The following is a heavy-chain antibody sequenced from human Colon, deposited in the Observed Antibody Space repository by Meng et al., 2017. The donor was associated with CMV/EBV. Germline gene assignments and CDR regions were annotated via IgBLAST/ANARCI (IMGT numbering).Heavy chain of an antibody. CDR2: ISGSGGSA. CDR1: GFSFSSYA. D-gene: IGHD2-2*01. Sequence: GESLKISCAASGFSFSSYAMSWVRQAPGKGLEWVSTISGSGGSAYYADSVKGRFTFSRDNAKNSLHLQMNSLRAEDTAVYYCARLGGVPAALLLWGQGTTVTVSS. V-gene: IGHV3-23*01. CDR3: ARLGGVPAALLL. J-gene: IGHJ6*02.